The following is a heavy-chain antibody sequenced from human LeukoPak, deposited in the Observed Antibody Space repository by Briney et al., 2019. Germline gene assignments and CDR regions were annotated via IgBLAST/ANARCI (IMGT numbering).Heavy chain of an antibody. J-gene: IGHJ4*02. CDR3: AREGFDY. Sequence: ASVKVSCKASGYTFTNYDINWVRQATGQGLEWMGYMHPNSGNTGYAQKFQGRVTITKNTSISTAYMELSSLRSEDTAVYYCAREGFDYWGQGTLVTVSS. CDR1: GYTFTNYD. CDR2: MHPNSGNT. V-gene: IGHV1-8*03.